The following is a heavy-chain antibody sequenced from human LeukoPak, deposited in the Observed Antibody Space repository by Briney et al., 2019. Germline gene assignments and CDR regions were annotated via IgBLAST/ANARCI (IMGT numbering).Heavy chain of an antibody. CDR3: ARLGGSTIFGVVTQYYFDY. CDR1: GYSFTSYW. V-gene: IGHV5-51*01. D-gene: IGHD3-3*01. CDR2: IYPGDSDT. J-gene: IGHJ4*02. Sequence: HGESLKISCKGSGYSFTSYWIGWVRQMPGKGLEWMGIIYPGDSDTRYSPSFQGQVTISADKSISTAYLQWNSLKASDTAMYYCARLGGSTIFGVVTQYYFDYWGQGTLVTVSS.